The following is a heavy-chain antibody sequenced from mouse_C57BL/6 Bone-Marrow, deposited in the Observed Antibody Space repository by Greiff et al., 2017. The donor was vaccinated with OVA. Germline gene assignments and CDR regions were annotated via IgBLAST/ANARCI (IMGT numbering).Heavy chain of an antibody. J-gene: IGHJ3*01. D-gene: IGHD2-5*01. CDR1: GFSFSSYG. V-gene: IGHV5-6*01. Sequence: EVKLMESGGDLVKPGGSLKLSCAASGFSFSSYGMSWVRQTPDKRLEWVATISSGGSYNYYPDSVKGRFTISRDNAKNTLYLQMSSLKSEETAMYYCARHQDYYSKSWFAYWGQGTLVTVSA. CDR2: ISSGGSYN. CDR3: ARHQDYYSKSWFAY.